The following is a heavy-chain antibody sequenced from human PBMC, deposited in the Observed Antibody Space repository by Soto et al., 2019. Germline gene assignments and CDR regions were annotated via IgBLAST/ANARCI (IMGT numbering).Heavy chain of an antibody. Sequence: SETLSLTCTVSGGSISSYYWSWIRQPPGKGLEWIGYIYYSGSTNYNPSLKSRVTISVDTSKNQFSLKLSSVTAADTAVYYCARLRYYDSSGNWFDPWGQGTLVTVSS. J-gene: IGHJ5*02. D-gene: IGHD3-22*01. V-gene: IGHV4-59*08. CDR2: IYYSGST. CDR3: ARLRYYDSSGNWFDP. CDR1: GGSISSYY.